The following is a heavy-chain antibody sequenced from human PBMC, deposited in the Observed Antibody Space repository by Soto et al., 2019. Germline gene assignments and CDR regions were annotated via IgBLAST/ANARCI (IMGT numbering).Heavy chain of an antibody. D-gene: IGHD3-22*01. J-gene: IGHJ4*02. CDR1: GFTFSSYD. CDR3: ARAIGPTLFDY. CDR2: IGTAGDT. Sequence: EVQLVGSGGGLVQPGGSLRLSCSASGFTFSSYDRHWVRQGPGKGLEWVSAIGTAGDTNYAGSVKGRFTISRENAKNSLHLQMNSLRAGDTAIYLCARAIGPTLFDYWGQGTLVTVSS. V-gene: IGHV3-13*04.